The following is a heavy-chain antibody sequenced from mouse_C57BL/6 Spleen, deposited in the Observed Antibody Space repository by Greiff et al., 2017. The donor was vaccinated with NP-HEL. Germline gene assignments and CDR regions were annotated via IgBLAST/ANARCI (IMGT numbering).Heavy chain of an antibody. V-gene: IGHV1-72*01. Sequence: QVQLQQSGAELVKPGASVKLSCKASGYTFTSYWMHWVKQRPGRGLEWIGRIDPNSGGTKYNEKFKSKATLTVDKPSSTAYMQLSSLTSEDSAVYYCARQGTTVVATLYWYFDVWGTGTTVTVSS. D-gene: IGHD1-1*01. CDR1: GYTFTSYW. J-gene: IGHJ1*03. CDR2: IDPNSGGT. CDR3: ARQGTTVVATLYWYFDV.